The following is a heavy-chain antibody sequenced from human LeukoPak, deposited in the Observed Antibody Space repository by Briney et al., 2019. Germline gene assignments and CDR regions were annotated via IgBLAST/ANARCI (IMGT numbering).Heavy chain of an antibody. CDR2: IYTSGST. CDR1: GGSISSYY. J-gene: IGHJ5*02. Sequence: SETLSLTCTVSGGSISSYYWSWIRQPAGKGLEWIGRIYTSGSTNYNPSLKSRVTISVDTSKNQFSLKLSSVTAADTAVYYCASLTYYYDSSGYGWFDPWGQGTLVTVSS. CDR3: ASLTYYYDSSGYGWFDP. V-gene: IGHV4-4*07. D-gene: IGHD3-22*01.